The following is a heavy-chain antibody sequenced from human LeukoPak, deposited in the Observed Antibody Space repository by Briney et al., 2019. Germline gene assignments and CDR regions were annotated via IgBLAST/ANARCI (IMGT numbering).Heavy chain of an antibody. CDR3: ARLFHPALSGNYPFDY. V-gene: IGHV4-59*01. CDR2: IYYSGST. D-gene: IGHD1-26*01. J-gene: IGHJ4*02. CDR1: GGSINSYY. Sequence: TSETLSLTCTVSGGSINSYYWSWIRQPPGKGLEWIAYIYYSGSTSYNPSLKSQVTISVDTSKNQFSLKLNSVTAADTAMYYCARLFHPALSGNYPFDYWGQGTLVTVSS.